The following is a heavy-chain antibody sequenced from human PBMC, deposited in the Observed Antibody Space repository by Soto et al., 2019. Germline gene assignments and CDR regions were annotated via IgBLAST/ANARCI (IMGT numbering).Heavy chain of an antibody. Sequence: QVQLQESGPGLVKPSQTLSLTCTVSGGSISSGDHYWSWIRQPPGKGLEWIGYIYNSGSTYYTPSLKSRVTISVDTSKNQYALKLSCVTAADTAVYYWVRGVGGAWGQGTLVTVSS. V-gene: IGHV4-30-4*01. CDR2: IYNSGST. CDR3: VRGVGGA. D-gene: IGHD3-10*01. CDR1: GGSISSGDHY. J-gene: IGHJ5*01.